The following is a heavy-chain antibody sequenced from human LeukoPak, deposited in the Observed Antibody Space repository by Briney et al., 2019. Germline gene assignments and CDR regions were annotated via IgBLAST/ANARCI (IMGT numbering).Heavy chain of an antibody. CDR2: LSYDGSNK. CDR1: GFAFRSYG. V-gene: IGHV3-30*03. CDR3: ATYGAGTYVD. J-gene: IGHJ4*02. D-gene: IGHD3-10*01. Sequence: GRSLRLSCAASGFAFRSYGMHWVRQAPGKGPEWVAVLSYDGSNKYYADSVKGRFTISRDNSKNTLYLQMDSLRAEDTAVYYCATYGAGTYVDWGQGTLVTVSS.